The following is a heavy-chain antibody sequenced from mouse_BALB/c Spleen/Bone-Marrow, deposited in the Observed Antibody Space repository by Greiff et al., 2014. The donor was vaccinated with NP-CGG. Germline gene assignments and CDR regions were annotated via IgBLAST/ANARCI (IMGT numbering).Heavy chain of an antibody. CDR2: ILPGSGST. CDR3: ARLGIRSFDY. Sequence: QVQLVESGADLMKPGASVKISCKATGYRFNSYWIEWVKQRPGHGLEWIGEILPGSGSTNFNEKFKGKATFTAYTSSNTAYMQISSLTSEDSAVYYCARLGIRSFDYWGQGTTLTVSS. CDR1: GYRFNSYW. J-gene: IGHJ2*01. D-gene: IGHD3-1*01. V-gene: IGHV1-9*01.